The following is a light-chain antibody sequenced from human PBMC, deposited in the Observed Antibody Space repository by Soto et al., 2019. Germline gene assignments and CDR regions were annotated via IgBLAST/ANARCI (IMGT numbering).Light chain of an antibody. Sequence: QSALTQPASVSGSPGQSITVSCTGTNIDVGSYNLISWYQQHPGKAPKLMIYEANKRPSGDSNRFSGSKSGNTASLTISGLQAEDEAEYFCCTYASTSTSLVFGTGTKVTVL. CDR1: NIDVGSYNL. CDR2: EAN. J-gene: IGLJ1*01. V-gene: IGLV2-23*01. CDR3: CTYASTSTSLV.